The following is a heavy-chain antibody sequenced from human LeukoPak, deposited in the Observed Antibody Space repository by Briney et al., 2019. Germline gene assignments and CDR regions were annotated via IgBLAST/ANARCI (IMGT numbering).Heavy chain of an antibody. CDR2: FDPEDGET. CDR1: GYTLTELS. CDR3: ARDRNVAAAPPGCMDV. J-gene: IGHJ6*03. Sequence: ASVKVSCKVSGYTLTELSMHWVRQAPGKGLEWMGGFDPEDGETIYAQKFQGRVTITADESTSTAYMELSSLRSEDTAVYYCARDRNVAAAPPGCMDVWGKGTTVTVSS. V-gene: IGHV1-24*01. D-gene: IGHD6-13*01.